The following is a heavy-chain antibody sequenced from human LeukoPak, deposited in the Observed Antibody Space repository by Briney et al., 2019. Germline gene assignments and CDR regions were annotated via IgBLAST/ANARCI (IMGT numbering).Heavy chain of an antibody. V-gene: IGHV3-30*02. Sequence: GDSLRLSCAASGLIFSHYGLHWVRQAPGKGLEWVAFIRSDGNNKYYAESVKGRFTISRDNSKNTLYLQMNSLRAEDTAVYYCAKDYYDSSGYLGVDYWGQGTLVTVSS. CDR1: GLIFSHYG. CDR3: AKDYYDSSGYLGVDY. J-gene: IGHJ4*02. CDR2: IRSDGNNK. D-gene: IGHD3-22*01.